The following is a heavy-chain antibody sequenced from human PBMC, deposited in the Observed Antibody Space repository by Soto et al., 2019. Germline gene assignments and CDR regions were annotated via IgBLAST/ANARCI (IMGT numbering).Heavy chain of an antibody. V-gene: IGHV1-69*02. Sequence: QVQLVQSGAEVKKPGSSVKVSCKASGGTFSSYTISWVRQAPGQGLEWMGRIIPILGIANYAQKFQGRVKITAEQSTSPAYMELSSPRSEDTAGYYCARPLGIATAWTSGAFEIRGQGTNVPGSS. CDR2: IIPILGIA. J-gene: IGHJ3*02. D-gene: IGHD6-13*01. CDR1: GGTFSSYT. CDR3: ARPLGIATAWTSGAFEI.